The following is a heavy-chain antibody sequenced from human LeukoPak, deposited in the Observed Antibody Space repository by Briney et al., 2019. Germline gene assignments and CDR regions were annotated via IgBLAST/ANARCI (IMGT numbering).Heavy chain of an antibody. V-gene: IGHV4-38-2*01. D-gene: IGHD4-17*01. CDR2: IYHSGST. Sequence: SETLSLTCPVSGYSISSGYYWGWIRQPLGKGLEWIGSIYHSGSTYYNPSLKSRVTISVDTSKNQFSLKLSSVTAADTAVYYCARQGVYGDYGTNLYYFDYWGQGTLVTVSS. J-gene: IGHJ4*02. CDR3: ARQGVYGDYGTNLYYFDY. CDR1: GYSISSGYY.